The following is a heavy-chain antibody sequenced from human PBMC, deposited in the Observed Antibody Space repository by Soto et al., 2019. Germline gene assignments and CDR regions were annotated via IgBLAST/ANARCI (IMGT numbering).Heavy chain of an antibody. CDR2: INAGNGNT. CDR1: GYTFTSYA. V-gene: IGHV1-3*01. D-gene: IGHD3-10*01. J-gene: IGHJ4*02. CDR3: ARDLRRGPFDY. Sequence: ASVKVSCKASGYTFTSYAMHWVRQAPGQRLEWMGGINAGNGNTKYSQKFQGRVTITRDTSASTAYMELSSLRSEDTAVYYCARDLRRGPFDYWGQGTLVTVSS.